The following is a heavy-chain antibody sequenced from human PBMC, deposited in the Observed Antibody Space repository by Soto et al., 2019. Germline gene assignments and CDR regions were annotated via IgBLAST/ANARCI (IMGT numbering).Heavy chain of an antibody. CDR1: GYTFTSYA. CDR2: INAGNGNT. J-gene: IGHJ4*02. V-gene: IGHV1-3*01. D-gene: IGHD5-12*01. Sequence: ASVKVSCKASGYTFTSYAMHWVRQAPGQRLEWMGWINAGNGNTKYSQKFQGRVTITRDTSASTAYMELSSLRSEDTAVYYCATAYSGYDSTPLDYWGQGTLVTVSS. CDR3: ATAYSGYDSTPLDY.